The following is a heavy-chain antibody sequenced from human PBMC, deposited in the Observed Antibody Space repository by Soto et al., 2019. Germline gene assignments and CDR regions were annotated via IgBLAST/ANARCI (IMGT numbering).Heavy chain of an antibody. Sequence: EVQLLESGGGLVQPGGSLRLSCAASGFTFSSYAMSWVRQALGKGLEWVSAISGSGGSTYYADSVKGRFTISRDNSKNTLYLQMNSLRAEDTAVYYCAKDQREVVVMPYFDSWGQGTLVTVSS. D-gene: IGHD3-22*01. CDR2: ISGSGGST. J-gene: IGHJ4*02. CDR3: AKDQREVVVMPYFDS. CDR1: GFTFSSYA. V-gene: IGHV3-23*01.